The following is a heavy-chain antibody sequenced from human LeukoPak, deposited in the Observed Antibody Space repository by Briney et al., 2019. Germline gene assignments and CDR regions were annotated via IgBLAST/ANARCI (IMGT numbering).Heavy chain of an antibody. CDR1: GYNFLTSW. V-gene: IGHV5-51*01. Sequence: GESLKISCKGSGYNFLTSWIGWVRQMPGKGLEWMGVIYPTDSDARLGPSFQGQVTFSVDKSITTAYVEWFSLKASDTATYYCALRSGEVDAYDFWGQGTMVTVSS. D-gene: IGHD7-27*01. CDR2: IYPTDSDA. CDR3: ALRSGEVDAYDF. J-gene: IGHJ3*01.